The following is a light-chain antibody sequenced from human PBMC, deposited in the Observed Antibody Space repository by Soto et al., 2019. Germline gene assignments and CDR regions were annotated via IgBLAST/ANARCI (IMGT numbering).Light chain of an antibody. CDR2: AAS. Sequence: VIWMTQSPSLLSASTEDRVTINCRMRQGISSCLAWYQQKPGKAPELLILAASTLQSGVPSRFSGSGSGTDFTLTISDLQSVDFATYFCLQYYSFPRTFGQGTKLEIK. V-gene: IGKV1D-8*01. J-gene: IGKJ2*01. CDR1: QGISSC. CDR3: LQYYSFPRT.